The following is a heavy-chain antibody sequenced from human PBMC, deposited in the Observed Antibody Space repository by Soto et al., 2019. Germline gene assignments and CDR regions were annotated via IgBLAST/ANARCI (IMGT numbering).Heavy chain of an antibody. Sequence: GGSLRLSCEASGFTFSGFDMHWVRQPTGKGLEWVSSIGSAGDTYYAVSVKGRFTISRDNAKNSLSLQMNSLRAGDMAVYFCAKSQEIGTHFFDSWGQGTQVTVSS. CDR3: AKSQEIGTHFFDS. CDR2: IGSAGDT. J-gene: IGHJ4*02. CDR1: GFTFSGFD. V-gene: IGHV3-13*01. D-gene: IGHD6-13*01.